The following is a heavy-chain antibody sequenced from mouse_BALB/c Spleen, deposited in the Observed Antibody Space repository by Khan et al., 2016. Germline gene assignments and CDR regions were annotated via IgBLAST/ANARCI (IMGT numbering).Heavy chain of an antibody. V-gene: IGHV3-2*02. CDR2: ISYSGST. CDR1: GYSITSDYA. CDR3: ARAPPRWYFDV. J-gene: IGHJ1*01. Sequence: EVELVESGPGLVKPSQSLSLTCTVTGYSITSDYAWNWIRQFPGNKLEWMVYISYSGSTSYNPYLKSRISITRDTSKNQFFLQLNSVSTEDAATYYCARAPPRWYFDVWGAGTTVTVSS.